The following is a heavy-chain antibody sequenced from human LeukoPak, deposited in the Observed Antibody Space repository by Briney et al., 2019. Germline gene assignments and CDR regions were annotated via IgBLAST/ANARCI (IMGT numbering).Heavy chain of an antibody. CDR3: ARGAGNYYFYGMDV. Sequence: PSETLSLTCTVSGGSISSYFWSWIRQPPGKGLEWIGHIYYSGSTNYNPSLKSRVTVSVDTSKNQFSLKLSSVTAADTAVYYCARGAGNYYFYGMDVWGQGTTVTVSS. V-gene: IGHV4-59*01. CDR2: IYYSGST. CDR1: GGSISSYF. J-gene: IGHJ6*02.